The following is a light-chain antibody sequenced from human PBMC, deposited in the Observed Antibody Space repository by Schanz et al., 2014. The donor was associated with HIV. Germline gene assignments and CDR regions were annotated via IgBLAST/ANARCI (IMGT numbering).Light chain of an antibody. Sequence: DVQMTQSPSTLSASVGDRVTITCRATQSISPWLAWYQQKPGKAPKLLINEASSLQSGVPSRFSGSGSGTEFTLTISGLQPDDFATYYCQQTYNYPRTFGQGTKLEIK. CDR3: QQTYNYPRT. CDR2: EAS. J-gene: IGKJ2*01. V-gene: IGKV1-5*03. CDR1: QSISPW.